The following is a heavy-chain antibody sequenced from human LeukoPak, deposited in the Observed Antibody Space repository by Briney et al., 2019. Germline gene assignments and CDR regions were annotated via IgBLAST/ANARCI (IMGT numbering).Heavy chain of an antibody. CDR2: ISGSGDNT. CDR3: AKGSYYDSSGSFYFDY. Sequence: GGSLRLSCAASGFSFSSYAMSWVRQAPGKGLEWVSGISGSGDNTYYADSVKGRFTISRDNSKNTLYVQVNSLGTEDTAAYYCAKGSYYDSSGSFYFDYWGQGTLVTVSS. CDR1: GFSFSSYA. V-gene: IGHV3-23*01. D-gene: IGHD3-22*01. J-gene: IGHJ4*02.